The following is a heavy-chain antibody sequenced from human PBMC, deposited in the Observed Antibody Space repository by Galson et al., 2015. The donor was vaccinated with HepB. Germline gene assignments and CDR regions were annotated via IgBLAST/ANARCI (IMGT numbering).Heavy chain of an antibody. D-gene: IGHD3-3*01. CDR2: ISGSGGST. CDR1: GFTFSSYA. V-gene: IGHV3-23*01. J-gene: IGHJ4*02. Sequence: SLRLSCAASGFTFSSYAMSWVRQAPGKGLEWVSAISGSGGSTYYADSVKGRFTISRDNSKNTLYLQMNSLRAEDTAVYYCAKYPRPLTIFGVVTADWGQGTLVTVSS. CDR3: AKYPRPLTIFGVVTAD.